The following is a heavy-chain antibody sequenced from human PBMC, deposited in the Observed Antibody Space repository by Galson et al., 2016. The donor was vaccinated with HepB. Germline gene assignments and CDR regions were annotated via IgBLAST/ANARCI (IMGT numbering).Heavy chain of an antibody. CDR2: IYFTGST. J-gene: IGHJ6*02. CDR3: ARVGRAVGDVGYDHVMDV. V-gene: IGHV4-39*07. CDR1: SFGSSSDF. Sequence: SFGSSSDFWGWIRQSPGKGLEWLGSIYFTGSTHYNPSLRSRVTISVDPSKTELSLRVRSVTATDTGKYFCARVGRAVGDVGYDHVMDVWGQGTTVTVSS. D-gene: IGHD5-12*01.